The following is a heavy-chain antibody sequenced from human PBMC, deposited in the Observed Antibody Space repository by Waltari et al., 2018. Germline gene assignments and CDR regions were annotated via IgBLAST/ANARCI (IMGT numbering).Heavy chain of an antibody. CDR1: GFTFSTYA. CDR3: TKDRQSIQFEY. Sequence: EVQLLESGGGLVQPGESLRLSCAASGFTFSTYAMNWVRQAPGKGPEGVSTVDNSGGRTFDAASVQGRFTISRDNLRNTVYLQMNSLRAEDTALYYCTKDRQSIQFEYWGQGILVTVSS. V-gene: IGHV3-23*01. J-gene: IGHJ4*02. D-gene: IGHD6-19*01. CDR2: VDNSGGRT.